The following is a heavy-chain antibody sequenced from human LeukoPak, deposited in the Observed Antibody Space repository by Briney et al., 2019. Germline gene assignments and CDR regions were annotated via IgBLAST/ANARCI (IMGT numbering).Heavy chain of an antibody. CDR3: ARGTKLLWFGDNDY. Sequence: GASVKVSCKASGGTFSSYAISWVRQAPGQGLEWMGGIIPIFGTANYAQKFQGRVTITADESTSTAYMELSSLRSEDTAVHYCARGTKLLWFGDNDYWGQGTLVTVSS. CDR2: IIPIFGTA. D-gene: IGHD3-10*01. J-gene: IGHJ4*02. V-gene: IGHV1-69*13. CDR1: GGTFSSYA.